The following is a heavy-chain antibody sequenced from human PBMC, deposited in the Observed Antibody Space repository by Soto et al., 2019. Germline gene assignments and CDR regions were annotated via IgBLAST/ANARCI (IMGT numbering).Heavy chain of an antibody. CDR1: GFGFNNYA. Sequence: EVQLLESGGGLVQPGGSLRLSCAASGFGFNNYAMSWVRQAPGQGLEWVSTISNSGDNTYYADSLKGRFAISRDNSKNTLYLQMNSLRADDTAVYSCAKGLYSTYYSDSWGQGTLVTVSS. V-gene: IGHV3-23*01. CDR3: AKGLYSTYYSDS. D-gene: IGHD2-15*01. J-gene: IGHJ4*02. CDR2: ISNSGDNT.